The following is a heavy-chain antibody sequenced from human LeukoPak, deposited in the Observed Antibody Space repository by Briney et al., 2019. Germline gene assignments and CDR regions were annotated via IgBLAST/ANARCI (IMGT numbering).Heavy chain of an antibody. J-gene: IGHJ4*02. D-gene: IGHD4-17*01. CDR3: ARGIYGNFDY. CDR2: INNEGNDT. Sequence: GGSLKLSCAASGFTFTEYWMHWARQVPWKGLIWVSRINNEGNDTNYADSVKGRFTISRDNAKNTLYLQMNSLRAEDTAVYYCARGIYGNFDYWGQGSLVTVSS. CDR1: GFTFTEYW. V-gene: IGHV3-74*01.